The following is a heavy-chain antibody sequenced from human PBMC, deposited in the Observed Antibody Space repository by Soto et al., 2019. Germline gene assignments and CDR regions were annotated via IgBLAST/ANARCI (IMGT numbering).Heavy chain of an antibody. J-gene: IGHJ6*02. V-gene: IGHV4-59*08. D-gene: IGHD1-26*01. CDR1: GGSISPYY. CDR2: IYYSGSV. Sequence: QVQLQESGPGLVKPSETLSLTCTVSGGSISPYYWSWIRRPPGKELEWIGYIYYSGSVNYNPSLRSRVPTSVDPSKTQFSLNLHSGTAADAAVYYCARHVTMGATTGISYSGMAVWGQGTTVTVSS. CDR3: ARHVTMGATTGISYSGMAV.